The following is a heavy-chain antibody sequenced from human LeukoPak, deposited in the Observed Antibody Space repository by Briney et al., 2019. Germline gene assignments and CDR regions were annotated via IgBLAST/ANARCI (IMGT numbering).Heavy chain of an antibody. V-gene: IGHV4-38-2*02. D-gene: IGHD6-19*01. CDR3: ARGHSSGWYVYNWFDP. Sequence: SETLSLTCTVSGYSISSGYYWGWIRQPPGKGLEWIGSIYHSGSTYYNPSLKSRVTISVDTSKNQFSLKLSSVTAADTAVYYCARGHSSGWYVYNWFDPWGQGTLVTVSS. CDR2: IYHSGST. J-gene: IGHJ5*02. CDR1: GYSISSGYY.